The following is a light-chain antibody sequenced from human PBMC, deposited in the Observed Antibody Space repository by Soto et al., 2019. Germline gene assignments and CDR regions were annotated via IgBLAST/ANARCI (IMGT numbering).Light chain of an antibody. J-gene: IGKJ5*01. CDR3: QQRSNWIT. V-gene: IGKV3-11*01. Sequence: EIVLTQSPATLSLSPGERATLSCRASQSVSSYLAWYQQKPGQAPRLLIYDASNRATGIPARFSGSGSGTDFTLPISGLEPEDFEVYYCQQRSNWITFGQGKRLEIK. CDR2: DAS. CDR1: QSVSSY.